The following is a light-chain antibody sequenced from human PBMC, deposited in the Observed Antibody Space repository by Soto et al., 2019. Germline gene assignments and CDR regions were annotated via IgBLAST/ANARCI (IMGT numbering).Light chain of an antibody. CDR2: DST. CDR1: QSVSSY. J-gene: IGKJ4*01. V-gene: IGKV3-11*01. Sequence: EIVLTQSPATLSLSTGEGATLACRASQSVSSYLAWYQQKPGQAPRLPIYDSTNRATRIPAGFSGSGSGTDFTLTISRLDPEDLAVYYCQQRSNWPGTFGGGTKVEIK. CDR3: QQRSNWPGT.